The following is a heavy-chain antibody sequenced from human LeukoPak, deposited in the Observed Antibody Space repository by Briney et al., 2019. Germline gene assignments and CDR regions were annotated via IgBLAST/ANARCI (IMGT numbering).Heavy chain of an antibody. CDR2: IYPGGSDT. CDR3: ARQQGSNYYDSSGYYDY. V-gene: IGHV5-51*01. Sequence: GESLKISCKGSGYSFTSYWIGWVRQMPGKGLEWMGIIYPGGSDTRYSPSFQGQVTISADKSISTAYLQWSSLKASDTAMYYCARQQGSNYYDSSGYYDYWGQGTLVTVSS. CDR1: GYSFTSYW. J-gene: IGHJ4*02. D-gene: IGHD3-22*01.